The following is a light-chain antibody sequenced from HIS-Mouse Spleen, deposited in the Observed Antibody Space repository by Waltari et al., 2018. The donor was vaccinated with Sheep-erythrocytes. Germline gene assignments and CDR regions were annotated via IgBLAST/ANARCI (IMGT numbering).Light chain of an antibody. Sequence: QSALTQPPSASGSPGQSVTIPCTGTSSDVGGNNYVSWYQQHPGKAPKLMIYEVSKRPSGVPDRVSGSKSGNTASLTVSGLQAEDEADYYCSSYAGSNNWVFGGGTKLTVL. CDR2: EVS. CDR1: SSDVGGNNY. J-gene: IGLJ3*02. V-gene: IGLV2-8*01. CDR3: SSYAGSNNWV.